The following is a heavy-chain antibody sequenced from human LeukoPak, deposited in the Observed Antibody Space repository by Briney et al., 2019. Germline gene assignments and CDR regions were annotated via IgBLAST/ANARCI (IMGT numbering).Heavy chain of an antibody. Sequence: GASVKVSCKASGYTFTSYGISWVRQAPGQGLEWMGWISAYNGNTNYAQKLQGRVTMTTDTSTSTAYMELRSLRSDDTAVYYCARRSGLTTKFGWFDPWGQGTLVTVSS. J-gene: IGHJ5*02. V-gene: IGHV1-18*01. CDR1: GYTFTSYG. D-gene: IGHD4-11*01. CDR2: ISAYNGNT. CDR3: ARRSGLTTKFGWFDP.